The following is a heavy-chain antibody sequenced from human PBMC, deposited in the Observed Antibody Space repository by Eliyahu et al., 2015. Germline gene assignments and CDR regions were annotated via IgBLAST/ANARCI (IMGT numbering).Heavy chain of an antibody. CDR2: IYSGGST. CDR3: ARDRGWLNPKEYYHGMDV. V-gene: IGHV3-66*01. D-gene: IGHD3-9*01. CDR1: GFTXXTNY. J-gene: IGHJ6*02. Sequence: EVQLVESGGGLVQPGGSLRLSCAVSGFTXXTNYMTWVRQAPGKGLEXVSLIYSGGSTYYADSVXGRFTISRDSSKNTLYLQMSSLRVDDTAVYYCARDRGWLNPKEYYHGMDVWGQGTTVTVSS.